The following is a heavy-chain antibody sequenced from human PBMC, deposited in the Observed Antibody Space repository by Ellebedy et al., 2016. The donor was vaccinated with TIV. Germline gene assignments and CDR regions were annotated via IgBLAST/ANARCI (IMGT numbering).Heavy chain of an antibody. J-gene: IGHJ6*02. CDR3: AVDTAMVLIDEDYYYYGMDV. V-gene: IGHV4-34*01. CDR2: INHSGST. D-gene: IGHD5-18*01. Sequence: SETLSLTXAVYGGSFSGYYWSWIRQPPGKGLEWIGEINHSGSTNYNPSLKSRVTISVDTSKNQFSLKLSSVTAADTAVYYCAVDTAMVLIDEDYYYYGMDVWGQGTTVTVSS. CDR1: GGSFSGYY.